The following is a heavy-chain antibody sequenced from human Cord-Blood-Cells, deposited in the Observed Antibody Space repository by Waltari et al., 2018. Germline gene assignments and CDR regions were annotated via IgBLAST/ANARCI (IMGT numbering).Heavy chain of an antibody. Sequence: QLQLQESGPGLVKPSETLSLTCTVSGGSISSSSYYCGWIRQPPGKGLEWIGSIYYSGSTYYNPSLKSRVTISVDTSKNQFSLKLSSVTAADTAVYYCARQPYDFWSGYYLDYWGQGTLVTVSS. J-gene: IGHJ4*02. D-gene: IGHD3-3*01. CDR2: IYYSGST. V-gene: IGHV4-39*01. CDR1: GGSISSSSYY. CDR3: ARQPYDFWSGYYLDY.